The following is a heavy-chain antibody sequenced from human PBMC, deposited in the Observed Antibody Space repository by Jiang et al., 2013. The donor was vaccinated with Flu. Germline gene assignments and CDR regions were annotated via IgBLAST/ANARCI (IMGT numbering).Heavy chain of an antibody. D-gene: IGHD2-15*01. Sequence: VQLLESGGGVVQPGRSLRLSCAASGFTFSSYGMHWVRQAPGKGLEWVAVIWYDGSNKYYADSVKGRFTISRDNSKNTLYLQMNSLRAEDTAVYYCARDQRRFCSGGSCHFDYWGQGTLVTVSS. CDR1: GFTFSSYG. CDR3: ARDQRRFCSGGSCHFDY. V-gene: IGHV3-33*01. CDR2: IWYDGSNK. J-gene: IGHJ4*02.